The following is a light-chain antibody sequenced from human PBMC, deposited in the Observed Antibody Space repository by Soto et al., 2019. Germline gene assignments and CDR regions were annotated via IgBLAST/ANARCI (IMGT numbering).Light chain of an antibody. J-gene: IGKJ5*01. V-gene: IGKV3-11*01. CDR1: QSVNNY. CDR3: QQRSNWPIT. Sequence: EIVLTQSPGTLSLSPGERATLSCRASQSVNNYLAWYQQKPGQAPRLLIYGASNRATGIPDRFSGSGSGTDFTLTISSLEPEDFAVYYCQQRSNWPITFGQGTRLEIK. CDR2: GAS.